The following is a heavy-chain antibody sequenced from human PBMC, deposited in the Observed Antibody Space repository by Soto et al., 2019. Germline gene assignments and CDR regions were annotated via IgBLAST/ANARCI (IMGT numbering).Heavy chain of an antibody. Sequence: GASVKVSCKASGYTFTGYYMRWVRQAPGQGLEWMGWINPNSGGTNYAQKFQGWVTMTRDTSISTAHMELSRLRSDDTAVYYCARSSALLPLETIFGVVIDAFAIWGQGTMVTVSS. J-gene: IGHJ3*02. V-gene: IGHV1-2*04. CDR3: ARSSALLPLETIFGVVIDAFAI. D-gene: IGHD3-3*01. CDR2: INPNSGGT. CDR1: GYTFTGYY.